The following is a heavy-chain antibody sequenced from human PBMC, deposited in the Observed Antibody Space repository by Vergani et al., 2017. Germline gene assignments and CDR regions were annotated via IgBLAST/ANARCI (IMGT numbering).Heavy chain of an antibody. J-gene: IGHJ6*02. D-gene: IGHD2-15*01. CDR2: INHSGST. CDR3: AIVTTPYYYYGMDV. Sequence: QVQLQQWGAGLLKPSETLSLTCAVYGGSFSGYYWSWIRQPPGKGLEWIGEINHSGSTNYNPSLKSRVTISVDTSKNQFSLKLSSVIAADTAVYYCAIVTTPYYYYGMDVWDQGP. V-gene: IGHV4-34*01. CDR1: GGSFSGYY.